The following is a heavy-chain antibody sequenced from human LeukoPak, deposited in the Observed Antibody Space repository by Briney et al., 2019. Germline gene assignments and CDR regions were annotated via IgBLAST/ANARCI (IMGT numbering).Heavy chain of an antibody. CDR1: GFTFSSYA. D-gene: IGHD3-22*01. CDR2: ISGSAGSR. V-gene: IGHV3-23*01. CDR3: AALYYDSSGFYY. Sequence: GGSLRLSCAASGFTFSSYAMSWVRQAPGKGLEWVSAISGSAGSRYHADSVKGRFTISRDNSKNTLHLQMNSLRAEDTAVYYCAALYYDSSGFYYGAQGTLVTVSS. J-gene: IGHJ4*02.